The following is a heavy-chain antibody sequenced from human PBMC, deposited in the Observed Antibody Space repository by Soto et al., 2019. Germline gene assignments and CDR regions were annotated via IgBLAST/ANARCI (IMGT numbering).Heavy chain of an antibody. Sequence: SETLSLTCTVSGGSVSSGSYYWSWIRQPPGKGLEWIGYIYYSGSTNYNPSLKSRVTISVDTSKNQFSLKLSSVTAADTAVYYCAREGPPFYGSGSYVDYWGQGTLVTVSS. J-gene: IGHJ4*02. CDR2: IYYSGST. V-gene: IGHV4-61*01. CDR3: AREGPPFYGSGSYVDY. D-gene: IGHD3-10*01. CDR1: GGSVSSGSYY.